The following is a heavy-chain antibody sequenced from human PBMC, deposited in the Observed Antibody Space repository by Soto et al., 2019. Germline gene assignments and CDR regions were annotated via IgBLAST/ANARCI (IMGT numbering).Heavy chain of an antibody. Sequence: ASVKVSCKVSGYTLTELSMHWVRQAPGKGLEWMGGFDPEDGETIYAQKFQGRVTMTEDTSTDTAYMELSSLRSEDTAVYYCATTIFGVVRFDYWGQGTLVTVST. CDR1: GYTLTELS. CDR2: FDPEDGET. CDR3: ATTIFGVVRFDY. J-gene: IGHJ4*02. V-gene: IGHV1-24*01. D-gene: IGHD3-3*01.